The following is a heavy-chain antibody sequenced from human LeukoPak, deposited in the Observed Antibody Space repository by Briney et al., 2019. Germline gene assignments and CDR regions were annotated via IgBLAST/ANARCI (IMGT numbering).Heavy chain of an antibody. CDR3: ARVELAPYYYYMDV. CDR1: GCSISSYE. V-gene: IGHV3-48*03. Sequence: GGSLRLSCAASGCSISSYEMKWVRQAPGKGLEWVSHISSSGSIIWYADSVKGRFTISRDNAKNSLYLQMNSLRAEDTAVYYCARVELAPYYYYMDVWGKGTTVTVSS. CDR2: ISSSGSII. J-gene: IGHJ6*03. D-gene: IGHD1-7*01.